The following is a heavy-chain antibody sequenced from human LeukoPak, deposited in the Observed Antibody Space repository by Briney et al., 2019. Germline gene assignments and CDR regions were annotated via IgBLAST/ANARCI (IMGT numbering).Heavy chain of an antibody. CDR3: ARDVVVPAAMNFEY. CDR2: INPNRGDT. D-gene: IGHD2-2*01. CDR1: GYTFTGYY. Sequence: ASVKVSCKASGYTFTGYYIHWVRQAPGQGLEWMGWINPNRGDTNYAQTFQGRVTMTRDTSISTAFLELSSLTSDDTAVDYCARDVVVPAAMNFEYWGQGTLVTVSS. J-gene: IGHJ4*02. V-gene: IGHV1-2*02.